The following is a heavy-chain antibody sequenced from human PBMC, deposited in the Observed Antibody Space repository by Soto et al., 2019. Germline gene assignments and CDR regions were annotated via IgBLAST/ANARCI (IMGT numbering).Heavy chain of an antibody. CDR3: SRDRGRVMDV. D-gene: IGHD2-15*01. CDR2: IYSGGST. CDR1: GFTVSSNY. V-gene: IGHV3-66*01. J-gene: IGHJ6*02. Sequence: EVQLVESGEGFVQPGGSLRLSCAASGFTVSSNYMSWVRQAPGKGLEWVSVIYSGGSTYYADSVKGRFPISRDKSRNTLDLPMNSRRAEDTAVYYCSRDRGRVMDVWGQGTTVTVSS.